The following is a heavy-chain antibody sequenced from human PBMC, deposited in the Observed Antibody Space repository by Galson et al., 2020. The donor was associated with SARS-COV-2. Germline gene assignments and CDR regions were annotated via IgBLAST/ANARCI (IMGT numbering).Heavy chain of an antibody. D-gene: IGHD4-17*01. Sequence: GGSLRLSCAASGFTFSNAWMSWVRQAPGKGLEWVGRVKSKTDGGTTDYAAPVKGRFIISRDDSKNTLYLQMDSLKTEDTAVYYCTWTTVTLQCDVWGQGTQVTVSS. V-gene: IGHV3-15*01. CDR1: GFTFSNAW. CDR3: TWTTVTLQCDV. CDR2: VKSKTDGGTT. J-gene: IGHJ4*02.